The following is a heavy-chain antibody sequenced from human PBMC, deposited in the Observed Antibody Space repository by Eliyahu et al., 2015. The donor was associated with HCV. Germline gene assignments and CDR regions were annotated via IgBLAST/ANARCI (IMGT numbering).Heavy chain of an antibody. J-gene: IGHJ4*02. CDR2: IDTGATT. Sequence: EVQLLESGGGLVQPGGSLRLSCAASGFTFSSYAMSWVRQAPGKGLEWGSRIDTGATTHYADSVKGRFTISRDNSKNTLHLQMNNLRVEDTAVYYCAKQKADFWSGYDYWGRGTLVTVSS. V-gene: IGHV3-23*01. CDR1: GFTFSSYA. CDR3: AKQKADFWSGYDY. D-gene: IGHD3-3*01.